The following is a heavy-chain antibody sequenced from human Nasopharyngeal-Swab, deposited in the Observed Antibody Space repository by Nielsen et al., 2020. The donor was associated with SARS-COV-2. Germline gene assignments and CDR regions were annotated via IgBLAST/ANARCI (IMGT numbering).Heavy chain of an antibody. V-gene: IGHV3-74*01. D-gene: IGHD2-21*01. Sequence: GEALKISWAASGFTFSRYWMHWVRQAPGKGLVWVSRIYSDGSSTNYADSVKGRFTISRDNAKNTLYLQMNSLRAEDTAMYYCARVGVNNYYYGMDVWGQGTTVTVSS. J-gene: IGHJ6*02. CDR1: GFTFSRYW. CDR2: IYSDGSST. CDR3: ARVGVNNYYYGMDV.